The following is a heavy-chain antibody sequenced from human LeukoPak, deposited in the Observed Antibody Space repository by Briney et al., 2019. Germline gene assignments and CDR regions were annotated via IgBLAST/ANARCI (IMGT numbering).Heavy chain of an antibody. CDR1: GSTFSSDS. J-gene: IGHJ4*02. CDR3: ARDFAGDSDGY. CDR2: ISSSSSYI. D-gene: IGHD2-15*01. V-gene: IGHV3-21*01. Sequence: PGGSLRLSCAASGSTFSSDSMNWVRQAPGKGLEWGSSISSSSSYIYYADSVKGRFTISRDNAKNSLYLQMNSLRAEDTAVYYCARDFAGDSDGYWGQGTLVTVFS.